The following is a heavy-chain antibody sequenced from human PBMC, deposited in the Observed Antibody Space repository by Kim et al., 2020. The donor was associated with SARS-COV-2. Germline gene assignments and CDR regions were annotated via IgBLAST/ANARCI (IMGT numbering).Heavy chain of an antibody. Sequence: SETLSLTCSVSGGSINSDTHYWAWIRQPPGEGLEWFGSFYSRGNTYYNPFLRSRATISADTAKSLIFQKLNSVTDEATAEYYWGGLEQLARCYFYYCG. V-gene: IGHV4-39*07. CDR1: GGSINSDTHY. CDR2: FYSRGNT. J-gene: IGHJ4*01. CDR3: GGLEQLARCYFYY. D-gene: IGHD1-1*01.